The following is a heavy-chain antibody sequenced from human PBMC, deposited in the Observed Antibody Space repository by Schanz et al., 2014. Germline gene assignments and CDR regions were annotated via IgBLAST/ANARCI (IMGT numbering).Heavy chain of an antibody. J-gene: IGHJ4*02. CDR3: AKSQGSSFDS. CDR1: GFTFSNYW. Sequence: EVQLVESGGGLVQPGGSLRLSCVASGFTFSNYWMTWVRQAPGKGLEWVANIKQDESEKYYVDSVKGRFTISRDNAKNSLLLHMNSLRAEDTAVYYCAKSQGSSFDSWGQGTLVTVSS. CDR2: IKQDESEK. D-gene: IGHD6-13*01. V-gene: IGHV3-7*05.